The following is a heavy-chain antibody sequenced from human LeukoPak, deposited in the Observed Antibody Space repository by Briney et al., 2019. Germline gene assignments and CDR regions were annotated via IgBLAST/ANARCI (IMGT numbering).Heavy chain of an antibody. D-gene: IGHD3-22*01. V-gene: IGHV3-30-3*01. CDR1: GFTFSSYA. J-gene: IGHJ4*02. CDR2: ISYDGSNK. CDR3: AREEENYYDSSGYIDY. Sequence: GGSLRLSCAASGFTFSSYAMHWVRQAPGKGLEWVAVISYDGSNKYYADSVKGRFTISRDNSKNTLYQQMNSLRAEDTAVYYCAREEENYYDSSGYIDYWGQGTLVTVSS.